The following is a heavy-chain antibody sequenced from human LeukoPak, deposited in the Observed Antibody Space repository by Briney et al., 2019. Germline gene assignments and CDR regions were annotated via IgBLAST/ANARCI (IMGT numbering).Heavy chain of an antibody. CDR3: ARDPLRSTWSTYYNALDV. CDR2: ISAYDGNT. D-gene: IGHD6-13*01. V-gene: IGHV1-18*01. CDR1: GYSFTSYA. Sequence: ASVKVSCKASGYSFTSYAINWVRQAPGQGLEWMGWISAYDGNTDYAQKLQGRVTMTTDTSTSTAYMELRSLTSDDTAVYYCARDPLRSTWSTYYNALDVWGQGTTVTVSS. J-gene: IGHJ6*02.